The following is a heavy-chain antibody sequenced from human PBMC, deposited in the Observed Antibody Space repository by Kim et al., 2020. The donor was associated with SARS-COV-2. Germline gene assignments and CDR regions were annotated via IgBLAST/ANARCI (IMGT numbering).Heavy chain of an antibody. V-gene: IGHV4-31*03. CDR3: ARAHRTIFGVVEYMDV. D-gene: IGHD3-3*01. J-gene: IGHJ6*02. Sequence: SETLSLTCTVSGGSISSGGYYWSWIRPHPGKGLEWIGYIYYSGSTYYNPYLKSRVTISVDTSKNQLSLKLVSVTAAETAVYYCARAHRTIFGVVEYMDVWGQGTTVTVS. CDR1: GGSISSGGYY. CDR2: IYYSGST.